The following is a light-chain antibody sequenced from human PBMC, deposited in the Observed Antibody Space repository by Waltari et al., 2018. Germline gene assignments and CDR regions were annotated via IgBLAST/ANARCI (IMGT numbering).Light chain of an antibody. J-gene: IGKJ1*01. CDR3: QQYGSSPRT. CDR1: QSVSSNY. Sequence: EIVLTQSPGTLSLSPGERATLSCRATQSVSSNYLAWYQQKPGQAPRLLIYGASSRDTGIPDRFSGSGSGTDFTLTISRLEPEDSAVYYCQQYGSSPRTFGQGTKVEIK. CDR2: GAS. V-gene: IGKV3-20*01.